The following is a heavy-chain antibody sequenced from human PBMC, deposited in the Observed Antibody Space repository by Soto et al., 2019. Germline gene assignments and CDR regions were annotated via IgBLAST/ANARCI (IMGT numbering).Heavy chain of an antibody. CDR1: GGNIINYY. V-gene: IGHV4-59*01. Sequence: PSLPHSVTRTVAGGNIINYYWRCIIKKTGKGLEWIGYIYYSGSTNYNPSLKSRVTISVDTSKNQFSLKLSSVTAADTAVYYCARGGGYSGYDWMGYFDYWGQGTLVTVSS. CDR3: ARGGGYSGYDWMGYFDY. D-gene: IGHD5-12*01. CDR2: IYYSGST. J-gene: IGHJ4*02.